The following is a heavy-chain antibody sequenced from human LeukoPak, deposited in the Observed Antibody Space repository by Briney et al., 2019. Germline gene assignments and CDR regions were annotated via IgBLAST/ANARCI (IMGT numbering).Heavy chain of an antibody. CDR3: TRDAKNNRDFDL. J-gene: IGHJ4*02. V-gene: IGHV3-74*01. CDR1: GFTFTDHW. Sequence: GGSLRVSCVASGFTFTDHWMHWVRQVPGKGLLWVSRINPDGRRTVYADSVKGRFIVSRDNAKNTLYLQMNSLTAEDTALYYCTRDAKNNRDFDLWGQRTLVTVSS. D-gene: IGHD2/OR15-2a*01. CDR2: INPDGRRT.